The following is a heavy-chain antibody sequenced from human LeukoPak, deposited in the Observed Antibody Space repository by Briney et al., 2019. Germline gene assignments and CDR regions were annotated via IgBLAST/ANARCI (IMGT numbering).Heavy chain of an antibody. CDR2: FYVGGAT. CDR1: GFSVTNNY. J-gene: IGHJ4*02. Sequence: GGSLRLSCAVSGFSVTNNYMSWVRQAPGKGLEWVSVFYVGGATYYADSVKRRFTISRDNSENTLYHQMKSLRAEDTAVYYCARGDGYNFFDYWGQGTLVTVSS. CDR3: ARGDGYNFFDY. V-gene: IGHV3-53*01. D-gene: IGHD5-24*01.